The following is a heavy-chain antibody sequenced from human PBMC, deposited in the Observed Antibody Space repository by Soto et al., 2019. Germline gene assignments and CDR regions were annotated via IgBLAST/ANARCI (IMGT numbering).Heavy chain of an antibody. D-gene: IGHD3-10*01. CDR1: GGTFSSYA. CDR2: IITIFGTA. Sequence: QVQLVQSGAEVKKPGSSVKVSCKASGGTFSSYAISWVRQAPGQGLEWMGGIITIFGTANYAQKFQGRVTITADESTSTAYMELSSLRSEDTAVYYWARVAIWFGDSGPFDYWGQGSLVTVSS. V-gene: IGHV1-69*01. J-gene: IGHJ4*02. CDR3: ARVAIWFGDSGPFDY.